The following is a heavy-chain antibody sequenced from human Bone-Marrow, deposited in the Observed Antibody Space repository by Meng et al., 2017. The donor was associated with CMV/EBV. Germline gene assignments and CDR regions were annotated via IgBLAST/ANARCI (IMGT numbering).Heavy chain of an antibody. Sequence: GESLKISCAASGFTFSSYAMSWVRQAPGKGLEWVSVIYSGGSSTHYADSVKGRFTISRDNSKNTLYLQMNSLRAEDTALFYCAKDLNYGGISGLDYWGQGTLVTVSS. CDR2: IYSGGSST. CDR3: AKDLNYGGISGLDY. D-gene: IGHD2-21*01. CDR1: GFTFSSYA. J-gene: IGHJ4*02. V-gene: IGHV3-23*03.